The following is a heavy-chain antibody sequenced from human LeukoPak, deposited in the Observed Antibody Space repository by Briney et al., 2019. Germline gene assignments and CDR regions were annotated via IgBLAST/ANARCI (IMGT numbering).Heavy chain of an antibody. J-gene: IGHJ6*02. V-gene: IGHV1-2*02. Sequence: ASVKASCKASGYTFTGYYMHWVRQAPGQGLEWMGWINPNSGGTNYAQKFQGRVTMTRDTSISTAYMELSRLRSDDTAVYYCARVGDRKRYYYYYGMDVWGQGTTVTVSS. CDR2: INPNSGGT. CDR3: ARVGDRKRYYYYYGMDV. CDR1: GYTFTGYY. D-gene: IGHD3-10*01.